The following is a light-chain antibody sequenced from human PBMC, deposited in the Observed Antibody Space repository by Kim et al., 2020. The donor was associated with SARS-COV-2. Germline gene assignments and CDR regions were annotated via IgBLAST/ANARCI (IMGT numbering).Light chain of an antibody. CDR2: GVS. CDR1: QSISSN. J-gene: IGKJ1*01. Sequence: EIVMTQSPATLSVSPGERATLSCRASQSISSNLVWYQQKLGQAPRLLIYGVSTRATGIPARFSGSGSGTEFTLTISSLQSEDFAVYYCQQYNNWPRTFGQGTKVDIK. V-gene: IGKV3-15*01. CDR3: QQYNNWPRT.